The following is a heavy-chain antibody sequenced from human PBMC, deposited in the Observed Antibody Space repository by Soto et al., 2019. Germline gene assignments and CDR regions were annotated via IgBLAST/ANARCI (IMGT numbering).Heavy chain of an antibody. J-gene: IGHJ4*02. D-gene: IGHD1-26*01. Sequence: QVQLQESGPGLVKPSETLSLTCTVTGGSTSSYYWSWLRQPPGKGLEWIGYNSYSGSTDYNPSLKRXXTXSXXTSKNQSSLKLSSATAADTAVYYCARHGGSYSFDYWGQGTLVTVSS. CDR2: NSYSGST. CDR3: ARHGGSYSFDY. CDR1: GGSTSSYY. V-gene: IGHV4-59*08.